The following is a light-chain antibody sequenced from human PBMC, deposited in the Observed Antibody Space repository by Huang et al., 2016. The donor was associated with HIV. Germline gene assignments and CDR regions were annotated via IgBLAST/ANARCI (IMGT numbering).Light chain of an antibody. V-gene: IGKV1-17*03. CDR1: QGFCNY. CDR2: AAS. Sequence: DIQLTQSPSAMSASVGDRVSITCRASQGFCNYLAWLQQKPGGAPKRLIYAASSLQSGVPSRFSGSGSGTKFTLTISRLQPEDFATYYCLQHHGYPRTFGQGTKV. J-gene: IGKJ1*01. CDR3: LQHHGYPRT.